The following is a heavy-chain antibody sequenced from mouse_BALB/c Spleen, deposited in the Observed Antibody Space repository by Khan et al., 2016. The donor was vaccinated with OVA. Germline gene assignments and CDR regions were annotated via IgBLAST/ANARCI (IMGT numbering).Heavy chain of an antibody. J-gene: IGHJ3*01. CDR1: GFTFSSYS. CDR2: ISSGGDYT. CDR3: ASYFTGSFAY. V-gene: IGHV5-6*01. Sequence: EVELVESGGDLVKPGGSLKLSCAASGFTFSSYSMSWVRQTPDKRLEWVATISSGGDYTYYPDSVSGRFTISRDNDKKILYMQMSSLTSEDTAMCYCASYFTGSFAYWGQGTLVTVSA. D-gene: IGHD4-1*01.